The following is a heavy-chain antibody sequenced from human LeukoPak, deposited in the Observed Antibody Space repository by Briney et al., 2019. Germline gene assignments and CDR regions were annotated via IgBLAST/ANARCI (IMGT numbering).Heavy chain of an antibody. D-gene: IGHD3-22*01. CDR3: VRDKSGGGYYYEDVVYFDY. Sequence: ASVKVSCKASGGTFSSYAISWVRQAPGQGLEWMGRIIPIFGIANYAQKFQGRVTITADKSTSTAYMELSSLRSEDTAVYYCVRDKSGGGYYYEDVVYFDYWGQGTLVTVSS. V-gene: IGHV1-69*04. CDR2: IIPIFGIA. J-gene: IGHJ4*02. CDR1: GGTFSSYA.